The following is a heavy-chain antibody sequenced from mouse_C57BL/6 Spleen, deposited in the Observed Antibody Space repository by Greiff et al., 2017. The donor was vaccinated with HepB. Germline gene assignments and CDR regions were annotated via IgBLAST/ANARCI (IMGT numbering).Heavy chain of an antibody. CDR1: GYTFTSYW. J-gene: IGHJ4*01. Sequence: QVHVKQSGAELAKPGASVKLSCKASGYTFTSYWMHWVKQRPGQGLEWIGYINPSSGYTKYNQKFKDKATLTADKSSSTAYMQLSSLTYEDSAVYYCARYGNLYYYAMDYWGQGTSVTVSS. V-gene: IGHV1-7*01. D-gene: IGHD1-1*01. CDR3: ARYGNLYYYAMDY. CDR2: INPSSGYT.